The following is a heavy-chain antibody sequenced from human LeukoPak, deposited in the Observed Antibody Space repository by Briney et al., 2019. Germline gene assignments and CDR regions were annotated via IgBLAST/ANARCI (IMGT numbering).Heavy chain of an antibody. Sequence: PSETLSLTCNVSGYSISSGYYWGWIRQPPGKGLEWIGNIYHSGSTYYNPSLKSRVTISVDTSKNQFSLKLSSVTAADTAVYYCARDRLGSPEGWGQGTLVTVSS. CDR3: ARDRLGSPEG. V-gene: IGHV4-38-2*02. CDR2: IYHSGST. CDR1: GYSISSGYY. D-gene: IGHD3-10*01. J-gene: IGHJ4*02.